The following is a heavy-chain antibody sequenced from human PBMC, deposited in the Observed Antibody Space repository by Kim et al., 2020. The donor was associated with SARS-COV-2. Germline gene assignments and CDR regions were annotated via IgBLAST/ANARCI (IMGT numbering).Heavy chain of an antibody. CDR1: GLTFSNYG. D-gene: IGHD6-13*01. CDR3: AKGPVAAAGKSPFDY. J-gene: IGHJ4*02. V-gene: IGHV3-30*18. Sequence: GGSLRLSCAASGLTFSNYGMHWVRQAPGKGLEWVAAISYDGSSKYHTDSVKGRFTISRDNSKNTLYLQMNSLRAEDTALYFCAKGPVAAAGKSPFDYWGQGTLVIVSS. CDR2: ISYDGSSK.